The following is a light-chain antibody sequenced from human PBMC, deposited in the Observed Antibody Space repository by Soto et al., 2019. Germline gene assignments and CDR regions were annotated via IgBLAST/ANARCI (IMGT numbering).Light chain of an antibody. CDR3: LQDHDDSWT. J-gene: IGKJ1*01. CDR2: AAS. CDR1: QSISSY. V-gene: IGKV1-6*01. Sequence: IQMTQSPSSLSASVGDRVTITCRASQSISSYLNWYQQKPGKAPKLLIYAASSLQSGVPSRFRGSRSGTQFNLTVSSLQPEDFATYYCLQDHDDSWTFGQGTKVHIK.